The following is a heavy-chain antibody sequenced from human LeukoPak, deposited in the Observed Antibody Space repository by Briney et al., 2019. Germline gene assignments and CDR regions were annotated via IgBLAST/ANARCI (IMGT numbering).Heavy chain of an antibody. CDR1: GGSISSSSYY. J-gene: IGHJ3*02. V-gene: IGHV4-39*01. CDR3: ARPAYRGSYYDAFDI. CDR2: IYYSGST. D-gene: IGHD1-26*01. Sequence: SETLSLTCPVSGGSISSSSYYWGWIRQPPGKGLEWIGSIYYSGSTYYNPSLKSRVTISVDTSKNKFSLKLNSVTAADTAVYYCARPAYRGSYYDAFDIWGQGTMVTVSS.